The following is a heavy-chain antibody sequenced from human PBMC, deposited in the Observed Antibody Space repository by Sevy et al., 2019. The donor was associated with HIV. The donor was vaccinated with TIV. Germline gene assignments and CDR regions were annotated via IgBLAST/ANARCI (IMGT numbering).Heavy chain of an antibody. D-gene: IGHD3-10*01. J-gene: IGHJ4*02. V-gene: IGHV1-2*02. CDR2: INPNDGGT. CDR1: GYLFTGYY. Sequence: ASVKVSCKASGYLFTGYYVHWVRQAPGQGLEWMGWINPNDGGTNYAQKFQGRVTMTTDTSISTAYMELNRLTSDDTAMFYCSRSVYGSGTYLNDYWGQGTPVTVSS. CDR3: SRSVYGSGTYLNDY.